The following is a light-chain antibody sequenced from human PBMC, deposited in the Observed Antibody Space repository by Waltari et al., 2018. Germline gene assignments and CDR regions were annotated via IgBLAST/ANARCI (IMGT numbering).Light chain of an antibody. Sequence: EIVLTQSPATLSLSPGERATLSCRASQSVSSYFAWYQQKPGQAPRLLISDASNRAPGIPARFSGSGSGTDFTLTISSLEPEDFAVYYCQQRSNWPPYTFGQGTKLEIK. CDR1: QSVSSY. J-gene: IGKJ2*01. V-gene: IGKV3-11*01. CDR3: QQRSNWPPYT. CDR2: DAS.